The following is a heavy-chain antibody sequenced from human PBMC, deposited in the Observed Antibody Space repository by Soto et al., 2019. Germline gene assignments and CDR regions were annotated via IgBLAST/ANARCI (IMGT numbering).Heavy chain of an antibody. CDR1: GDSISTYY. J-gene: IGHJ4*02. D-gene: IGHD7-27*01. CDR3: ARPGRDWGSLDY. Sequence: QVQLQESGPGLVKPSETLSLTCTVSGDSISTYYWTWIRQSPGKGLEWIAFIYYGGSTNYNPSLKSRVTISVDTSKNQFSRKLNSVTAAHTAVYYCARPGRDWGSLDYWGQGTLVTVSS. V-gene: IGHV4-59*08. CDR2: IYYGGST.